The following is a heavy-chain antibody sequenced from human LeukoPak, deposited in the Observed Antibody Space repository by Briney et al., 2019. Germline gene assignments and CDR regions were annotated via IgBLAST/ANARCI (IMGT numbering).Heavy chain of an antibody. Sequence: ASVKVCCKAAGYTFTGYYIDWVREAPGQGLGWMGWINPNSGGTNYAQKFPGSVTMTRDTSISTAYMELSRLRSDDTAVYYCASSYYYYYYYMDVWGKGTPVTVSS. CDR2: INPNSGGT. CDR3: ASSYYYYYYYMDV. CDR1: GYTFTGYY. J-gene: IGHJ6*03. V-gene: IGHV1-2*02.